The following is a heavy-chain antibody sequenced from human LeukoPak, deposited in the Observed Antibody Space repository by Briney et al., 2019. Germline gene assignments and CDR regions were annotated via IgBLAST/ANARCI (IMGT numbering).Heavy chain of an antibody. CDR1: GYSISGYY. CDR2: IYYSGST. J-gene: IGHJ4*02. D-gene: IGHD5-24*01. CDR3: ARLGDGDNLRYFDY. V-gene: IGHV4-59*08. Sequence: SETLYLTFKGSGYSISGYYRAWVRQAPGKGLEWIGYIYYSGSTNYNASLKSRVTISVDTSKNQFSLKLSSVTAADTAVYYCARLGDGDNLRYFDYWGQGTLVTVSS.